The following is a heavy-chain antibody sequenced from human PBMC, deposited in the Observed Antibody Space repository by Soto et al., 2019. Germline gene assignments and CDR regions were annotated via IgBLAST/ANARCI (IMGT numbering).Heavy chain of an antibody. V-gene: IGHV1-24*01. J-gene: IGHJ6*02. CDR1: GYTLTELS. Sequence: GASVKVSCKVSGYTLTELSMHWVRQAPGKGLEWMGGFDPEDGETIYAQKFQGRVTMTEDTSTDTAYMELSSLRSEDTAVYYCATDGASWLWSRYYYYGMDVWGQGTTVTVSS. CDR2: FDPEDGET. D-gene: IGHD5-18*01. CDR3: ATDGASWLWSRYYYYGMDV.